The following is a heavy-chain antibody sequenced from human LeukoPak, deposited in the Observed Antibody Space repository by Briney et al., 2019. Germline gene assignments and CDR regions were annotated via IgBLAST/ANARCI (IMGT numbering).Heavy chain of an antibody. CDR3: ARVYSSGWYRYFDL. CDR2: IYYSGST. CDR1: GGSISSYY. D-gene: IGHD6-19*01. V-gene: IGHV4-59*01. J-gene: IGHJ2*01. Sequence: SETLTLTCTVSGGSISSYYWSWIRQPPGKGLEWIGYIYYSGSTNYNPSLKSRVTISVDTSKNQFSLKLSSATAADTAVYYCARVYSSGWYRYFDLWGRGTLVTVSS.